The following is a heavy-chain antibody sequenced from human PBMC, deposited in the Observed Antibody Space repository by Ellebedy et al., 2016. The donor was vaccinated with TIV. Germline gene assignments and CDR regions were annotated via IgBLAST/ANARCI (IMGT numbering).Heavy chain of an antibody. CDR3: AREGSSGWYFVDYYYYYGMDV. V-gene: IGHV3-7*04. CDR1: GFTFSDYW. Sequence: GESLKISCAASGFTFSDYWMSWVRQAPGKGLEWVANIKQDGSEKYYVDSVKGRFTISRDNAKNSLYLQMNSLRAEDTAVYYCAREGSSGWYFVDYYYYYGMDVWGQGTTVTVSS. D-gene: IGHD6-19*01. J-gene: IGHJ6*02. CDR2: IKQDGSEK.